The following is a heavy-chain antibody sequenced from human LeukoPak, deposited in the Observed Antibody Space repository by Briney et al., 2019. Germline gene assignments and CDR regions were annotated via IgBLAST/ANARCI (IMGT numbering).Heavy chain of an antibody. J-gene: IGHJ4*02. V-gene: IGHV1-46*01. CDR2: INPSGGST. CDR1: GYTFTSYY. CDR3: ARDRIDFFDY. Sequence: GASVKVSCKASGYTFTSYYMHWVRQAPGQGLEWMGIINPSGGSTSYPQKFHGRVTLTRDMSTNTGYMELSSLRSEDAAVYYCARDRIDFFDYWGQGTLVTVSS. D-gene: IGHD3-16*02.